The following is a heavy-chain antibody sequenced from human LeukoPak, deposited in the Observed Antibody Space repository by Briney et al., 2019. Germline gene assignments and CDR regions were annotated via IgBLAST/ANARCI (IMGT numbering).Heavy chain of an antibody. J-gene: IGHJ3*02. V-gene: IGHV4-61*02. CDR1: GGSISSGSYY. Sequence: PSETLSLTCTVSGGSISSGSYYWSWIRQPAGKGLEWIGRIYTSGSTNYNPSLKSRVTISVDTSKNQFSLKLSSVTAADTAVYYCARDGIQPGGDAFDIWGQGTMVTVSS. CDR3: ARDGIQPGGDAFDI. D-gene: IGHD5-18*01. CDR2: IYTSGST.